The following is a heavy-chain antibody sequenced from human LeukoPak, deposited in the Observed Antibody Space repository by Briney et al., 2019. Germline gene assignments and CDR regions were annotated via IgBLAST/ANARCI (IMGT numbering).Heavy chain of an antibody. J-gene: IGHJ4*02. D-gene: IGHD5-18*01. V-gene: IGHV4-34*01. Sequence: PSETLSLTCAVYGGSFSGYYWSWIRQPPGKGLEWMGESNHSGSTNYNPSLKSRVTISVDTSKNQFSLKLSSVTAADTAVYYCATGGLRGYSYGYRFDYWGQGTLVTVSS. CDR1: GGSFSGYY. CDR2: SNHSGST. CDR3: ATGGLRGYSYGYRFDY.